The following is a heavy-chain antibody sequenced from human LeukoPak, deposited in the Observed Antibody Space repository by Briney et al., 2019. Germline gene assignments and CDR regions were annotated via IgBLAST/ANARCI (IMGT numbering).Heavy chain of an antibody. D-gene: IGHD3-22*01. Sequence: ASVKVSCKASGYSFTSYGISWVRQAPGQGLEWMGWISAYNGNTNYAQKLQGRVTMTTDTSTSTAYMELRSLRSDDTAVYYCASYDSSGAHFDYWGQGTLVTVSS. J-gene: IGHJ4*02. CDR3: ASYDSSGAHFDY. V-gene: IGHV1-18*01. CDR2: ISAYNGNT. CDR1: GYSFTSYG.